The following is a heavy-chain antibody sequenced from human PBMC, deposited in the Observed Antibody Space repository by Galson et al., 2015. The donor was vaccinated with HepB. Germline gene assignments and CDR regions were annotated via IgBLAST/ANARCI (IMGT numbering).Heavy chain of an antibody. J-gene: IGHJ4*02. CDR2: ISYDGSNK. D-gene: IGHD2-2*01. CDR3: AKDGSLGVPAETIDY. CDR1: GFTFSSYG. Sequence: SLRLSCAASGFTFSSYGMHWVRQAPGKGLEWVAVISYDGSNKYYADSVKGRFTISRDNSKNTLYLQMNSLRAEDTAVYYCAKDGSLGVPAETIDYWGQGTLVTVSS. V-gene: IGHV3-30*18.